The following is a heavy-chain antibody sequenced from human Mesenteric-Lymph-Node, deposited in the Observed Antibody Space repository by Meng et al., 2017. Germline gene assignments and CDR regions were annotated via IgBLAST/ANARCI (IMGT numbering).Heavy chain of an antibody. CDR2: IYSSGST. CDR3: ARVILYSGSYYFDS. D-gene: IGHD1-26*01. J-gene: IGHJ4*02. CDR1: TGSISSNYH. V-gene: IGHV4-39*06. Sequence: SETLSLTCTVSTGSISSNYHWGWIRQPPGKGLEWIGNIYSSGSTYYNPSLNSRVTMSVDTSKNQFTLKLRSVTVADTAVYYCARVILYSGSYYFDSWGQGTLVTVSS.